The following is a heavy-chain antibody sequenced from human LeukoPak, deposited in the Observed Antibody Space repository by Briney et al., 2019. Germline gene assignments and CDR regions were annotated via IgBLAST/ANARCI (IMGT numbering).Heavy chain of an antibody. CDR2: INPSGGST. V-gene: IGHV1-46*01. Sequence: ASVKVSCKASGYIFTSYYMHWVRQAPGQGLEWMGIINPSGGSTSDTQKFQGRVTMTRDTSTTTVYMELSSLRSKDTAVYYCARHKEVGDYYYFDYWGQGTLVTVSS. CDR3: ARHKEVGDYYYFDY. J-gene: IGHJ4*02. D-gene: IGHD2/OR15-2a*01. CDR1: GYIFTSYY.